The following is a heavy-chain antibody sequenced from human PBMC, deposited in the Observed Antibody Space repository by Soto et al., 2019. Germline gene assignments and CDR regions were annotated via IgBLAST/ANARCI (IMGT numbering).Heavy chain of an antibody. CDR2: INTDGGSS. J-gene: IGHJ3*02. Sequence: EVQLVESGGDLVQPGGSLGLSCAASGFTFSGHWMHWVRQVPGKGLEWVSRINTDGGSSAYADSVKGRFTISRDNAKNTLYLQMNGLRAEDTAVYYCARDAGYCSRTSCYRRAFDTWGQGTTVTVSS. D-gene: IGHD2-2*01. CDR1: GFTFSGHW. CDR3: ARDAGYCSRTSCYRRAFDT. V-gene: IGHV3-74*03.